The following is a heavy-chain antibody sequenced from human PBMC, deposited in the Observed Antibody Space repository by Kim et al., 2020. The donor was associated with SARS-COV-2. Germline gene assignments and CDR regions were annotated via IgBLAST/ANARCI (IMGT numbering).Heavy chain of an antibody. D-gene: IGHD3-10*01. Sequence: SETLSLTCSISGGSITGHYWTWIRQPPGKGLQWIGYAFYSGTTDYNPSLQSRLTMSVDTSKMQFSLRLTSVTAADTAVYYWARGDGGVDSWGQGTLGTVS. CDR2: AFYSGTT. V-gene: IGHV4-59*11. CDR3: ARGDGGVDS. CDR1: GGSITGHY. J-gene: IGHJ4*02.